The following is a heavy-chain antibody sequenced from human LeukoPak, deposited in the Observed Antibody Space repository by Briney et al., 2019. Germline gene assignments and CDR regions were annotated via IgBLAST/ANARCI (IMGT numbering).Heavy chain of an antibody. V-gene: IGHV3-30-3*01. CDR3: ARDQTPGKYITGTGNLDY. CDR1: GFTFSSYA. J-gene: IGHJ4*02. CDR2: ISYDGSNK. D-gene: IGHD1-20*01. Sequence: GGSLRLSCAASGFTFSSYAMHWVHQAPGKGLEWVAVISYDGSNKYYADSVKGRFTISRDNSKNTLYLQMNSLRAEDTAVYYCARDQTPGKYITGTGNLDYWGQGTLVTVSS.